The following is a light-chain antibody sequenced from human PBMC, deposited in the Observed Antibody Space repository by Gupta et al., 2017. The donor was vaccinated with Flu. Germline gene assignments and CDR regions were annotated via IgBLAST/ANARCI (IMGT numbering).Light chain of an antibody. Sequence: SSVLTQPPPVSVAPGETARITCEGGNIGAKGVHWSHKKAGQAPVLVVYDDGDRPSGIPERLSGSNSGHTATLTISRVEDGDEADYYCQVWDRTSDHWVFGGGTKLTVL. J-gene: IGLJ3*02. CDR3: QVWDRTSDHWV. CDR1: NIGAKG. CDR2: DDG. V-gene: IGLV3-21*02.